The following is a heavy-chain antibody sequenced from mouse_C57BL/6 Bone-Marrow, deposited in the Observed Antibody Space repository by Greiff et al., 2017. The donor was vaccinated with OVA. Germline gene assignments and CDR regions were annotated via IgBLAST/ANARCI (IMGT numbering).Heavy chain of an antibody. V-gene: IGHV1-63*01. Sequence: VKLQESGAELVRPGTSVKMSCKASGYTFTNYWIGWAKQRPGHGLEWIGDIYPGGGYTNYNEKFKGKATLTADKSSSTAYMQFSSLTSEDSAIYYGARVTTDDWYFDVGGTGTTVTVSA. CDR2: IYPGGGYT. D-gene: IGHD1-1*01. J-gene: IGHJ1*03. CDR3: ARVTTDDWYFDV. CDR1: GYTFTNYW.